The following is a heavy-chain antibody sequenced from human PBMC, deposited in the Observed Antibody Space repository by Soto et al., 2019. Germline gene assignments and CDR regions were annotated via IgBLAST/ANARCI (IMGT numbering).Heavy chain of an antibody. Sequence: ASVKVSCKVSGYTLTELSMHWVRQAPGKGLEWMGGFDPEDGETIYAQKFQGRVTMTEDTSTDAAYMELSSLRSEDTAVYYCATGDRGSGYYYVGPDYYYGMDVWGQGTTVTVSS. CDR3: ATGDRGSGYYYVGPDYYYGMDV. D-gene: IGHD3-22*01. V-gene: IGHV1-24*01. CDR2: FDPEDGET. CDR1: GYTLTELS. J-gene: IGHJ6*02.